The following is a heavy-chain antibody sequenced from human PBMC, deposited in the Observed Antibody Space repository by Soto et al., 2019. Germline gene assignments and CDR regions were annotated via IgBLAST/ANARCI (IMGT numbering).Heavy chain of an antibody. CDR2: ICTTGNYI. Sequence: KPGGSLRLSCAASGFTFSSYSMNWVRQAPGKGLEWVSSICTTGNYIYYTDSVKGRFTISRDNAKNSLYLQISSLRAEDTAVYYCARDFYNTQNPFFFDYWGQGTLVTVSS. CDR3: ARDFYNTQNPFFFDY. D-gene: IGHD1-1*01. V-gene: IGHV3-21*01. J-gene: IGHJ4*02. CDR1: GFTFSSYS.